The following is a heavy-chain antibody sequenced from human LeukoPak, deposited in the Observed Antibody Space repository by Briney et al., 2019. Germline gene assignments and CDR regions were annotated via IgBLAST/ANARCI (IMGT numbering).Heavy chain of an antibody. CDR3: PRLDFDGSGFPCFDP. D-gene: IGHD3-10*01. V-gene: IGHV4-30-4*01. Sequence: PSQTLSLTCSVSGGSISSGDYYWSWIRQPPGTGLEWIGYIYYSGSTYYNPSLKNRVTISVDTSKNQFSLKLSSVTAADTAVYYCPRLDFDGSGFPCFDPGGQGPLVPVSS. CDR2: IYYSGST. CDR1: GGSISSGDYY. J-gene: IGHJ5*02.